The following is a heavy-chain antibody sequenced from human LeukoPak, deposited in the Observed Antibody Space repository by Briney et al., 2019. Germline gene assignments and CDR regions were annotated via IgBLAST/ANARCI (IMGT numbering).Heavy chain of an antibody. J-gene: IGHJ6*02. CDR2: INPNSGGT. D-gene: IGHD2-15*01. CDR3: ARTARRTYCSGGSCYLRYGMDV. V-gene: IGHV1-2*06. Sequence: ASVKVSCKASGYTFTCYYMHWVRQAPGQGLEWMGRINPNSGGTNYAQKFQGRVTMTRDTSISTAYMELSRLRSDDTAVYYCARTARRTYCSGGSCYLRYGMDVWGQGTTVTVSS. CDR1: GYTFTCYY.